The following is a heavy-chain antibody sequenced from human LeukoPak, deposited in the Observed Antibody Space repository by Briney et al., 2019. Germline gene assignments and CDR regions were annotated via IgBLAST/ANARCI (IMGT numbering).Heavy chain of an antibody. CDR2: INHSGST. J-gene: IGHJ4*02. V-gene: IGHV4-39*07. Sequence: SETLSLTCTVSGGSISSGGYYWSWIRQPPGKGLEWIGEINHSGSTNYNPSLKSRVTISVDTSKNQFSLKLSSVTAADTAVYYCARGWIAARRAEFNYWGQGTLVTVSS. CDR3: ARGWIAARRAEFNY. CDR1: GGSISSGGYY. D-gene: IGHD6-6*01.